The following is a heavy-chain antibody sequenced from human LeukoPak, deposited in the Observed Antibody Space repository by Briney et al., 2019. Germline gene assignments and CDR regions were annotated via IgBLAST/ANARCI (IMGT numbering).Heavy chain of an antibody. CDR1: GGSISSGSYF. Sequence: TLSFTCTVSGGSISSGSYFWSWIRQPAGKGLEWIGRIYTSGSTNYSPSLKSRVTISVDTSRNQFSLNLTSVTAADTAMYYCAREQWAYRSYYASSGYHDYWGQGTLVTVSS. CDR2: IYTSGST. CDR3: AREQWAYRSYYASSGYHDY. J-gene: IGHJ4*02. D-gene: IGHD3-22*01. V-gene: IGHV4-61*02.